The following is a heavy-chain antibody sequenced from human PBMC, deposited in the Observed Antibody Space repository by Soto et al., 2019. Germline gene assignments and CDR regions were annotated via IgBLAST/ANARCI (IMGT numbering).Heavy chain of an antibody. CDR3: ANGDRIAAAGKPEFDY. D-gene: IGHD6-13*01. CDR2: ISYDGSNK. Sequence: PGGSLRLSCAASGFTFSSYGMHWVRQAPGKGLEWVAVISYDGSNKYYADSVKGRFTISRDNSKDTLYLQMNSLRAEDTAVYYCANGDRIAAAGKPEFDYWGQGTLVTVSS. J-gene: IGHJ4*02. CDR1: GFTFSSYG. V-gene: IGHV3-30*18.